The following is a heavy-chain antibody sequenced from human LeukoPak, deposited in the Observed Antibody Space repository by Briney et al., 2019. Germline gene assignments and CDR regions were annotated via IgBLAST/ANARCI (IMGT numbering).Heavy chain of an antibody. CDR1: GFTFSNYG. J-gene: IGHJ6*03. CDR3: AKDITMFGVGIPPYMDV. Sequence: GGSLRLSCAASGFTFSNYGMHWVRQAPGKGLEWVAFIWYDGSNKYYADSVKGRFTITRDNSKNTLYLQMNSLRAEDTAVYYCAKDITMFGVGIPPYMDVWGKGTTVTVSS. D-gene: IGHD3-3*01. CDR2: IWYDGSNK. V-gene: IGHV3-30*02.